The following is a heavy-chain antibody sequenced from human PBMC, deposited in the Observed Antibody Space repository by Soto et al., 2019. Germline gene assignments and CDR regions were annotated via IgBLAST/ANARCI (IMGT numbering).Heavy chain of an antibody. Sequence: SGPTLVNPTQTLTLTCTFSGFSLSTSGMCVSWIRQPPGKALEWLALIDWDDDKYYSTSLKTRLTISKDTSKNQVVLTMTNMDPVDTATYYCARTSRYYYDSSGYYENWFDPWGQGTLVTVSS. CDR1: GFSLSTSGMC. CDR3: ARTSRYYYDSSGYYENWFDP. J-gene: IGHJ5*02. D-gene: IGHD3-22*01. CDR2: IDWDDDK. V-gene: IGHV2-70*01.